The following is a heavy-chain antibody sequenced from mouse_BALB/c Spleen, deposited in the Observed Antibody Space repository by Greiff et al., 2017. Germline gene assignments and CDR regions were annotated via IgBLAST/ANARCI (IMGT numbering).Heavy chain of an antibody. V-gene: IGHV1-4*01. J-gene: IGHJ4*01. CDR3: ARSYGPYAMDY. Sequence: LVESGAELARPGASVKMSCKASGYTFTSYTMHWVKQRPGQGLEWIGYINPSSGYTNYNQKFKDKATLTADKSSSTAYMQLSSLTSEDSAVYYCARSYGPYAMDYWGQGTSVTVSS. CDR1: GYTFTSYT. CDR2: INPSSGYT. D-gene: IGHD2-10*02.